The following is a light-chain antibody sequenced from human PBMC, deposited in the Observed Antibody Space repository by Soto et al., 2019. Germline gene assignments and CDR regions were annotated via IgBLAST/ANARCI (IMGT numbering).Light chain of an antibody. J-gene: IGKJ4*01. V-gene: IGKV1-39*01. CDR1: QTISSF. Sequence: DIQMTQSPSSLSASVGDNVTITCRASQTISSFLNWHQQKVGKAPKVLMYAAASPQSGVPSRFSGSGSGTHFTLPRTSLQPEESATYYCQQSFSSPVTCGGGTKVDIK. CDR3: QQSFSSPVT. CDR2: AAA.